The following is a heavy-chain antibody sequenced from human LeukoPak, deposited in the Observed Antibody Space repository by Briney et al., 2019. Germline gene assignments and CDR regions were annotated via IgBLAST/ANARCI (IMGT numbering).Heavy chain of an antibody. CDR3: ARGSSGYYYKADY. CDR1: GGSFSGYY. D-gene: IGHD3-22*01. J-gene: IGHJ4*02. CDR2: INHSGST. Sequence: PSETLSLTCAVYGGSFSGYYWSWIRQPPGKGLEWIGEINHSGSTNYNPSLKGRVTISVDTSKNQFSLKLSSVTAADTAVYYCARGSSGYYYKADYWGQGTLVTVSS. V-gene: IGHV4-34*01.